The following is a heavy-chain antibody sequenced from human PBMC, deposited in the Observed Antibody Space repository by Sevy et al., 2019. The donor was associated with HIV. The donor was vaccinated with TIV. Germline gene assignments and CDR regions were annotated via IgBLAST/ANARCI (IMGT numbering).Heavy chain of an antibody. CDR1: SGSISSSSYY. Sequence: SETLSLTCTVSSGSISSSSYYWGWIRQPPGKGLEWIGSIYYSGSTYYNPSLKSRVTISVDTSKNQFSLKLSSVTVADTAVYYCSRFSGYEDYWGHGTLVTVSS. CDR2: IYYSGST. CDR3: SRFSGYEDY. D-gene: IGHD5-12*01. J-gene: IGHJ4*01. V-gene: IGHV4-39*01.